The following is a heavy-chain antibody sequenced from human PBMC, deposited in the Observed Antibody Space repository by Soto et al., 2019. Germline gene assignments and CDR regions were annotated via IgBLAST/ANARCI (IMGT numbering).Heavy chain of an antibody. D-gene: IGHD4-17*01. CDR1: GGTFSSYA. Sequence: ASVKVSCKASGGTFSSYAISWVRQAPGQGLEWMGGIIPIFGTANYAQKFQGRVTITADESTSTAYMELSSLRSEDTAVYYCARDPGGDYHDAFDIWGQGTMVTVSS. V-gene: IGHV1-69*13. CDR3: ARDPGGDYHDAFDI. J-gene: IGHJ3*02. CDR2: IIPIFGTA.